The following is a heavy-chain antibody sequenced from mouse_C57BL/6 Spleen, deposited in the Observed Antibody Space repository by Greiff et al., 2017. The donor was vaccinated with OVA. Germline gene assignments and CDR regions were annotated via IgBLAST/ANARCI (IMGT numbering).Heavy chain of an antibody. CDR2: IYPGGGYT. CDR1: GYTFTNYW. J-gene: IGHJ4*01. D-gene: IGHD4-1*01. Sequence: QVQLKQSGAELVRPGTSVKMSCKASGYTFTNYWIGWAKQRPGHGLEWIGDIYPGGGYTNYNEKFKGKATLTADKSSSTAYMQFSSLTSEDSAIYYFARRKLTGTEDYAMDYWGQGTSVTVSS. V-gene: IGHV1-63*01. CDR3: ARRKLTGTEDYAMDY.